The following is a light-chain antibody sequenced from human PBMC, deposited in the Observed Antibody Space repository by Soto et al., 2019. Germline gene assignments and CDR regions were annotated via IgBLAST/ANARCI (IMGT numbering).Light chain of an antibody. CDR1: QGISSY. Sequence: IQLTQSPSSLSASVGDRVTITCRASQGISSYLAWYQQKPGKAPKLLIYAASTLQSGVPSRFSGSGSGTDFTLSINSLQPEDFATYYCQQAYSFPITFGQGTRLEI. V-gene: IGKV1-9*01. CDR3: QQAYSFPIT. CDR2: AAS. J-gene: IGKJ5*01.